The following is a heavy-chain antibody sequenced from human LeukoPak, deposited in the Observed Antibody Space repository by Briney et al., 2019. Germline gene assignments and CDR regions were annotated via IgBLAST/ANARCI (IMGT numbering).Heavy chain of an antibody. J-gene: IGHJ5*02. D-gene: IGHD3/OR15-3a*01. CDR1: GFTFSSYW. V-gene: IGHV3-74*01. Sequence: GGSLRLSCAASGFTFSSYWMHWVRQAPGKGLVWVSHINTDGSTTNYADSVKGRFTISRDNAKNTLYLQMNSLRAEDTAIYYCASDEILISRFDPWGQGTLVTVSS. CDR3: ASDEILISRFDP. CDR2: INTDGSTT.